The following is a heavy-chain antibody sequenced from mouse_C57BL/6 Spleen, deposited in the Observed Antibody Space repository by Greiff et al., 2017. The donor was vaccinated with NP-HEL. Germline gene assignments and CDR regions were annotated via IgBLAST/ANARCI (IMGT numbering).Heavy chain of an antibody. D-gene: IGHD2-12*01. J-gene: IGHJ3*01. CDR2: INPSSGYT. Sequence: QVQLQQSGAELAKPGASVKLSCKASGYTFTSYWMHWVKQRPGQGLEWIGYINPSSGYTKYNQKFKDKATLTAAKSSSTAYMQLSSLTYEDSAVYYCARSAVVTFAYWGQGTLVTVSA. CDR3: ARSAVVTFAY. CDR1: GYTFTSYW. V-gene: IGHV1-7*01.